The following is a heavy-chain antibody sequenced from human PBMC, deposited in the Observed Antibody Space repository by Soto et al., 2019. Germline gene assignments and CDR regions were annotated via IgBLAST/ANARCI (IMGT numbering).Heavy chain of an antibody. Sequence: PGGSLRLSCAASGFTVSSNYMSWVRQAPGKALEWVSVIYSGGSTYYADSVKGRFTISRDNSKNTLYLQMNSLRAEDTAVYYCARYYYGSGSAGDAFDIWGQGTMVTVSS. V-gene: IGHV3-53*01. CDR1: GFTVSSNY. CDR3: ARYYYGSGSAGDAFDI. CDR2: IYSGGST. D-gene: IGHD3-10*01. J-gene: IGHJ3*02.